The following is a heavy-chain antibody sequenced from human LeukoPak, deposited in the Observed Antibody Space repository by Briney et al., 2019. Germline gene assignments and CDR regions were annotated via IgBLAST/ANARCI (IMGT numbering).Heavy chain of an antibody. CDR2: ISGSGGST. CDR1: GFTFSSYA. J-gene: IGHJ5*02. Sequence: GGSLRLSCAASGFTFSSYAMSWVRQAPGKGLEWVSAISGSGGSTYYADSVKGRFTISRDNSKNTLYLQMNSLRAEDTAVYYCAKDLLLYDFWSGYYWAPRADVWFDPWGQGTLATVSS. CDR3: AKDLLLYDFWSGYYWAPRADVWFDP. V-gene: IGHV3-23*01. D-gene: IGHD3-3*01.